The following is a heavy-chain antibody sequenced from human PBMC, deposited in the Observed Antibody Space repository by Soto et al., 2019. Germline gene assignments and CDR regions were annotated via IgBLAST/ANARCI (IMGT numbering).Heavy chain of an antibody. J-gene: IGHJ4*02. V-gene: IGHV3-13*01. Sequence: EVQLVESGGGLVRPGGSLRLSCAASGFTFDSYDMHWVRQAAGKPLEWVSSIGTVGDTYYQDAVKGRFTFSRDNGKSSLSLQMNSLRVEDTAIYFCARGATTGSFLFDYWGQGILVAVSS. CDR3: ARGATTGSFLFDY. CDR2: IGTVGDT. CDR1: GFTFDSYD. D-gene: IGHD1-26*01.